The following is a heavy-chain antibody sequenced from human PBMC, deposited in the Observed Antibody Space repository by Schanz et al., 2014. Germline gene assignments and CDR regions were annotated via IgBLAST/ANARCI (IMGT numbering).Heavy chain of an antibody. J-gene: IGHJ4*02. V-gene: IGHV4-4*02. Sequence: QVQLQESGPGLVKPSGTLSLTCVVSGGSISSGVWWTWARQSPGKGLEWIGTIYYSGSTYYDPSLEGRVTFSVDTGKTHFPLKLNSVTAADTAVYYCARHWRRDYFDYWGRGTLVTVSS. CDR3: ARHWRRDYFDY. D-gene: IGHD3-3*01. CDR1: GGSISSGVW. CDR2: IYYSGST.